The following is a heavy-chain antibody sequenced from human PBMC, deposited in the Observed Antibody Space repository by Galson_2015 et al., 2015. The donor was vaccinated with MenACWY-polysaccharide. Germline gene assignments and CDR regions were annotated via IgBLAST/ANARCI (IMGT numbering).Heavy chain of an antibody. V-gene: IGHV1-69*04. CDR1: GGTFSSYS. J-gene: IGHJ4*02. CDR2: IIPILSVA. D-gene: IGHD1-7*01. Sequence: SCKASGGTFSSYSITWLRQAPGPGLAWMGRIIPILSVAHYARNFQGRVTISADKSTGTAYMELSGLRSEDTATYYCATGNLDYAHDYWGQGTLVTVSS. CDR3: ATGNLDYAHDY.